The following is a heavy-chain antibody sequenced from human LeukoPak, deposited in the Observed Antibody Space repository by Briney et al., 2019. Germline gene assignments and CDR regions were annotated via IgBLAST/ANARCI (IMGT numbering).Heavy chain of an antibody. CDR1: GFTFSSYA. D-gene: IGHD4-17*01. Sequence: GGSLRLSCAASGFTFSSYAMSWVRQAPGKGLEWVSVISGSGGRTNYADSVKGRFTISRDNSKNTLDLQMNSLRAEDTAVYYCAKGVGDYLHYYFDYWGQGTLVTVSS. CDR3: AKGVGDYLHYYFDY. V-gene: IGHV3-23*01. CDR2: ISGSGGRT. J-gene: IGHJ4*02.